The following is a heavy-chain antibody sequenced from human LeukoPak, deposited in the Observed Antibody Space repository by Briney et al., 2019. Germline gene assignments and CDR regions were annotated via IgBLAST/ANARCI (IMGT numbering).Heavy chain of an antibody. CDR2: ISAYNGNT. CDR1: GYTFSNYG. V-gene: IGHV1-18*01. Sequence: ASVKVSCKASGYTFSNYGISWVRQAPGQGLEWMGWISAYNGNTNYAQKLQGRVTMTTDTSTSTAYMELRSLRSDDTAVYYCAREPPVTHYYYYGMDVWGQGTTVTVSS. CDR3: AREPPVTHYYYYGMDV. D-gene: IGHD4-11*01. J-gene: IGHJ6*02.